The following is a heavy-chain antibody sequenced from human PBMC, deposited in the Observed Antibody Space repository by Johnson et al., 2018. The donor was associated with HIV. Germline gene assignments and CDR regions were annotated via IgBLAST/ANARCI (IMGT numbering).Heavy chain of an antibody. CDR1: GFTFSSYG. CDR2: ISSSGSTI. CDR3: ARVRDPGYGDYVGNAFDI. Sequence: VQLVESGGGVVQPGGSLRLSCAASGFTFSSYGMSWIRQAPRKGLEWVSYISSSGSTIYYADSVKGRFTISRDNSKNSLYLQMNSLRAEDTALYYCARVRDPGYGDYVGNAFDIWGQGTMVTVSS. J-gene: IGHJ3*02. V-gene: IGHV3-48*01. D-gene: IGHD4-17*01.